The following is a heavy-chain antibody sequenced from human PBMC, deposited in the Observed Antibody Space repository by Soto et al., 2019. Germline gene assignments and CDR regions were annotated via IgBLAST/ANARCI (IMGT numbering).Heavy chain of an antibody. CDR2: IWYDGSNK. CDR1: GFTFSSYG. J-gene: IGHJ5*02. CDR3: ARAYKPTYNWFDP. V-gene: IGHV3-33*01. D-gene: IGHD1-1*01. Sequence: PGGSLRLSCAASGFTFSSYGMHWVRQAPGKGLEWVAVIWYDGSNKYYADSVKGRFTISRDNSKNTLYLQMNSLRAEDTAVYYCARAYKPTYNWFDPWGQGTLVTVSS.